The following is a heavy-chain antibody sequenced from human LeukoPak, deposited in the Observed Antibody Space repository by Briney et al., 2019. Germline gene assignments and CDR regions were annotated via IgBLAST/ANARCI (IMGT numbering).Heavy chain of an antibody. V-gene: IGHV3-7*01. J-gene: IGHJ6*04. CDR2: IKEDGSEK. CDR3: ARDRFGGMDV. Sequence: GGSLILSCAASGFTFTSFWMSWVRQAPGKGLEWVANIKEDGSEKYYVDSVRGRLTISRDDANNSVYLQMNSLRAEDSAVYYCARDRFGGMDVWGKGTSVTVSS. D-gene: IGHD4-23*01. CDR1: GFTFTSFW.